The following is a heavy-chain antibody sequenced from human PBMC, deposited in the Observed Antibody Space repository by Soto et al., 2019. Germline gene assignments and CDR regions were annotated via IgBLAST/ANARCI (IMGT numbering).Heavy chain of an antibody. CDR3: ARIRHYYGSGSFFDY. CDR1: GFSLSTSGMC. Sequence: SGPTLVNPTQTLTLTCTFSGFSLSTSGMCVSWIRQPPGKALEWLALIDWDDDKYYSTSLKTRLTISKDTSKNQVVLTMTNMDPVDTATYYCARIRHYYGSGSFFDYWGQGTLVTVSS. D-gene: IGHD3-10*01. CDR2: IDWDDDK. J-gene: IGHJ4*02. V-gene: IGHV2-70*01.